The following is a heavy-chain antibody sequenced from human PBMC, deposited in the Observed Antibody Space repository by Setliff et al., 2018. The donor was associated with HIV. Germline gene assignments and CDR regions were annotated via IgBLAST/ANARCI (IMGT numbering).Heavy chain of an antibody. Sequence: SETLSLTCTVSGYSISSGYYWGWIRQPPWKGLEWIGSIYHSGITYYNSSLKSRVTISVDTSKNQFSLNLTSVTAADTAVYYCARLGYSGSLVGAFDIWGQGTMVTVSS. CDR2: IYHSGIT. CDR1: GYSISSGYY. CDR3: ARLGYSGSLVGAFDI. J-gene: IGHJ3*02. D-gene: IGHD1-26*01. V-gene: IGHV4-38-2*02.